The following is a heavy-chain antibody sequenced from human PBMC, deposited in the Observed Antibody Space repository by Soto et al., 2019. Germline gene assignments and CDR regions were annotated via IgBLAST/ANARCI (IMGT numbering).Heavy chain of an antibody. CDR1: GGTFSSYT. V-gene: IGHV1-69*04. D-gene: IGHD3-16*01. J-gene: IGHJ6*02. CDR3: ARDMRENRVYYYGMDV. CDR2: IIPILGIA. Sequence: GASVKVSCKASGGTFSSYTISWVRQAPGQGLEWMGRIIPILGIANYAQKFQGRVTITADKSTSTAYMELSSLRSEDTAVYYCARDMRENRVYYYGMDVWGQGTTVTVSS.